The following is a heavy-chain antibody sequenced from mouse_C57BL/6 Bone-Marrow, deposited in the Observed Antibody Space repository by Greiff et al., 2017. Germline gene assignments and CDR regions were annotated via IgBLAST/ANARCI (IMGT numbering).Heavy chain of an antibody. CDR2: VDPENGDT. J-gene: IGHJ3*01. CDR1: GFNIKDDY. D-gene: IGHD1-1*01. CDR3: TALSSWFAY. Sequence: VQLQQSGAELVRPGASVKLSCTASGFNIKDDYMHWVKQRPEQGLEWIGWVDPENGDTEYASKFQGKATITADTSSNPAYLQLSSLTSADTAVYYCTALSSWFAYWGQGTLVTVSA. V-gene: IGHV14-4*01.